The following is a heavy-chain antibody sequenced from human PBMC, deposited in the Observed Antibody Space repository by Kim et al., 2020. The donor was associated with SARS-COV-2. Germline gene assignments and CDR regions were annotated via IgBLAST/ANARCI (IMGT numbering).Heavy chain of an antibody. V-gene: IGHV1-3*01. J-gene: IGHJ4*02. Sequence: NKRVSQKVQARVSITRDTSATTAYLELSGLRSEDTAVYYCAREAVAGSFDHWGQGTLVTVSS. CDR3: AREAVAGSFDH. CDR2: NK. D-gene: IGHD6-19*01.